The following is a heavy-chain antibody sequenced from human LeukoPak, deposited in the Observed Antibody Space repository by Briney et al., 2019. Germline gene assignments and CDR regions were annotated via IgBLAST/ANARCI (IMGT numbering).Heavy chain of an antibody. D-gene: IGHD2-2*01. V-gene: IGHV1-2*02. CDR3: ARVGAHRYCNSTSCYEDY. J-gene: IGHJ4*02. CDR1: GYTFTAYY. CDR2: INPNSGVT. Sequence: ASVKVSCKASGYTFTAYYMHWVRQAPGQGLEWMGWINPNSGVTDYAQKFQGRVTMTRDTSISTAYMELSSLESDDTAVYYCARVGAHRYCNSTSCYEDYWGQGTLVTVSS.